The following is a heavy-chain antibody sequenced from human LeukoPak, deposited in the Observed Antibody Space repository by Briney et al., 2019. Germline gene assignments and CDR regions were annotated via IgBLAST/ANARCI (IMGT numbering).Heavy chain of an antibody. CDR1: GFTFSSYG. CDR3: AKDGSDDFWSGYGY. J-gene: IGHJ4*02. V-gene: IGHV3-30*02. D-gene: IGHD3-3*01. Sequence: GGSLRLSCAASGFTFSSYGMHWVRQAPGKGLEWVAFIRYDGSNKYYADSVKGRFTISRDNSKNTLYLQMNSLRAEDTAVYYCAKDGSDDFWSGYGYWGQGTLVTVSS. CDR2: IRYDGSNK.